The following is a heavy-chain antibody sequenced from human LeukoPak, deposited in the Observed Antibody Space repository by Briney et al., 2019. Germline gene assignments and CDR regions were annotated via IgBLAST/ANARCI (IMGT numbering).Heavy chain of an antibody. J-gene: IGHJ4*02. V-gene: IGHV3-7*01. CDR2: IKQAGSEK. Sequence: PGEPLRLSCAASGFTFNSYWMSWLHQAPGKGLEGVANIKQAGSEKYYLDSVKGRFTISSDNAKNSVYLQMNSLRAEDTAVYYCARALRYSGYVGDRAETFDYWGQGTLVTVSS. CDR3: ARALRYSGYVGDRAETFDY. CDR1: GFTFNSYW. D-gene: IGHD5-12*01.